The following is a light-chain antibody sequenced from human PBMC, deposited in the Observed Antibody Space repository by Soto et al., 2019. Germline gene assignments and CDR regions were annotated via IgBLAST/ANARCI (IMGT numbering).Light chain of an antibody. CDR2: EVT. CDR3: SSYTSSSTLWV. V-gene: IGLV2-14*01. CDR1: STDVGGYNC. Sequence: QSALTQPASVSGSPGQAITISCTGTSTDVGGYNCVSWYQQHPGKAPKLMIYEVTNRPSRVSNRFSGSKSGNTASLTISGLQAEDEADYYCSSYTSSSTLWVFGGGTKVTVL. J-gene: IGLJ3*02.